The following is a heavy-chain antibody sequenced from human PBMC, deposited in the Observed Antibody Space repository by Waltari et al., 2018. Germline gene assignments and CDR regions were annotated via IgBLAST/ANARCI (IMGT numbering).Heavy chain of an antibody. J-gene: IGHJ3*01. V-gene: IGHV2-5*01. CDR2: IYWNGAK. CDR1: GFSLSTSGVG. Sequence: QITLKESGPTLVKPTQTLTLTCTLSGFSLSTSGVGVGWIRQPPGKALEWLAVIYWNGAKHYSPSLKSGLAITKDTSNNQVVLTMTNMDPVDTATYYCIQVSHRRYSDNGRNDAFDVWGQGTMVTVSS. CDR3: IQVSHRRYSDNGRNDAFDV. D-gene: IGHD5-12*01.